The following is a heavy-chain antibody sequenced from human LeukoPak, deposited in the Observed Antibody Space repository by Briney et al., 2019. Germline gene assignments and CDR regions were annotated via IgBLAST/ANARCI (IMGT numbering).Heavy chain of an antibody. D-gene: IGHD4-17*01. CDR1: GGPITGYY. CDR3: TRRTTVTTLDY. V-gene: IGHV4-59*01. CDR2: IYSTGST. J-gene: IGHJ4*02. Sequence: SETLSLTCTVSGGPITGYYWSWIRQPPGKVLEWIGYIYSTGSTNYNPSFRGRVTISVDTSKNQFSLNLSSVTAADTAVYYCTRRTTVTTLDYWGQGTLVTVSS.